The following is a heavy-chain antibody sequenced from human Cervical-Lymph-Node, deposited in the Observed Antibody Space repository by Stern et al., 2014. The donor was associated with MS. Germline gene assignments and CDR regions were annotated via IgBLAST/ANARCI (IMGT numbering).Heavy chain of an antibody. CDR1: GFTFSDHY. CDR3: ARWNDGSDY. D-gene: IGHD1-1*01. J-gene: IGHJ4*02. V-gene: IGHV3-72*01. CDR2: IANKPNSFTT. Sequence: EMQLVESGGGLVQPGGSLRLSCAASGFTFSDHYMDWVRQAPGKGLEWVGRIANKPNSFTTQYAASVNGRFTISRADSKKSLYLQVNSLKTEDTAVYYCARWNDGSDYWGQGTLVTVSS.